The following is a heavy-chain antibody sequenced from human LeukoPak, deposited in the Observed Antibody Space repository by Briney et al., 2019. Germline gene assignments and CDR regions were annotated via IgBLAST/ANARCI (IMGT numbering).Heavy chain of an antibody. CDR1: GGSISSYY. D-gene: IGHD2-21*02. J-gene: IGHJ5*02. Sequence: PSETLSLTCTVSGGSISSYYWSWIRQPPGKGLEWIGYIYYSGSTNYNPSLKSRVTISVDTSKNQFSLKLSSVTAADTAVYYCARVPGYCGGDCYHNWFDPWGQGTLVTVSS. V-gene: IGHV4-59*01. CDR3: ARVPGYCGGDCYHNWFDP. CDR2: IYYSGST.